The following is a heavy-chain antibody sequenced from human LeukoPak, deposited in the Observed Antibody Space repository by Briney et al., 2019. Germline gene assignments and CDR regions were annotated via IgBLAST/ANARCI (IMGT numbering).Heavy chain of an antibody. J-gene: IGHJ4*02. CDR3: ARNQRDGSYSHFDS. CDR2: INPNSGGT. V-gene: IGHV1-2*02. D-gene: IGHD1-26*01. CDR1: GYTFTDYY. Sequence: ASVKVSCKASGYTFTDYYMHWVRQAPGQGLEWMGWINPNSGGTNYAQKFQGRATVTRAASISTAYMELSRVTSDDTAVYYCARNQRDGSYSHFDSWGQGTLVTVSS.